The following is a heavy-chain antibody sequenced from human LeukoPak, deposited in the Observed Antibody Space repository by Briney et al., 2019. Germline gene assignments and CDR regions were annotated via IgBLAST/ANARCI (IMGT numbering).Heavy chain of an antibody. Sequence: SVTLSLTCTVSGCPISSYYWLWLRQPPGKGLEWIGYIYYSGSNNYNPSLTSRVTISVDTSNKQSSLKLSSVTAADTAVYYCARDISSRLNYYYGMDVWGQGTTVTASS. CDR3: ARDISSRLNYYYGMDV. J-gene: IGHJ6*01. CDR1: GCPISSYY. CDR2: IYYSGSN. D-gene: IGHD6-13*01. V-gene: IGHV4-59*01.